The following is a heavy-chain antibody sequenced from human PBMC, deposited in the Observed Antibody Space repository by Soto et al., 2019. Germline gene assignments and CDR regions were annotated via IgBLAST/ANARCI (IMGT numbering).Heavy chain of an antibody. J-gene: IGHJ6*02. CDR2: IYYSGST. D-gene: IGHD5-18*01. CDR1: GGSIRSGGYY. Sequence: SETLSLTCTVSGGSIRSGGYYWSWVRQNPRRGLEWIGNIYYSGSTYYNPSLKSRLTISVDTSKNQFSLNPSSVTAADTAVYYCARDRLMATAGTARHYFGLDVWGQGTTVTVSS. V-gene: IGHV4-31*03. CDR3: ARDRLMATAGTARHYFGLDV.